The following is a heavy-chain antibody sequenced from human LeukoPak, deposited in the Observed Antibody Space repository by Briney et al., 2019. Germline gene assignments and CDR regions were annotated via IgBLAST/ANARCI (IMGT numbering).Heavy chain of an antibody. V-gene: IGHV5-10-1*01. J-gene: IGHJ4*02. Sequence: GESLRISCKGSGYSFTSYWISWVRQMPGKGLEWMGRIDPSDSYTNYSPSFQGHVTISADKSISTAYLQWSSLKASDTAMCYCARQGPTYYDILTGSKSWGQGTLVTVSS. D-gene: IGHD3-9*01. CDR2: IDPSDSYT. CDR3: ARQGPTYYDILTGSKS. CDR1: GYSFTSYW.